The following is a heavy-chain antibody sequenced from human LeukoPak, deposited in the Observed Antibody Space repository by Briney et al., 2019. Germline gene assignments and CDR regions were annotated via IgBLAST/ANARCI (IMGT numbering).Heavy chain of an antibody. J-gene: IGHJ4*02. CDR1: GYTFTGYY. Sequence: ASVKVSCKASGYTFTGYYMHWVRQAPGQGLEWMGWINPNSGGTNYAQEFQGRVTMTRDTSISTAYMELSRLRSDDTAVYYCARDGKQWLVRAHFDYWGQGTLVTVSS. CDR3: ARDGKQWLVRAHFDY. V-gene: IGHV1-2*02. D-gene: IGHD6-19*01. CDR2: INPNSGGT.